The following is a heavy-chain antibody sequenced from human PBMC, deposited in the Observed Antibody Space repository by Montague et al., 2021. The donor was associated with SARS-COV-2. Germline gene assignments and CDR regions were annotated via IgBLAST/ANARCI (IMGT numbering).Heavy chain of an antibody. J-gene: IGHJ5*02. CDR1: GGSISSYY. Sequence: SETLSLTCTVSGGSISSYYWSWIRQPPGKGLEWIGYIYYSGSTNYNPSLKSRVTISVDTSKNQFSLKLSSVTAADTVVYSCARHRRAPYCSGGSCYATPGWFDLGGQGTLVTVSS. V-gene: IGHV4-59*08. CDR2: IYYSGST. CDR3: ARHRRAPYCSGGSCYATPGWFDL. D-gene: IGHD2-15*01.